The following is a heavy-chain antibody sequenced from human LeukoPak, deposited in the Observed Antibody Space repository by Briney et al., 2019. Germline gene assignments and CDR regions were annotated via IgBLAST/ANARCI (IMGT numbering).Heavy chain of an antibody. J-gene: IGHJ4*02. CDR2: INSNGDDT. D-gene: IGHD1-26*01. Sequence: GGSLRLSCAASGFTFSHYSMHWVRQAPGKGLEYVSAINSNGDDTYYANSVKGRFTISRDNSKNTLYLQMGSLRAEDTAVYYCAKSATVGIKAPFDCWGQGALVTVSS. CDR3: AKSATVGIKAPFDC. CDR1: GFTFSHYS. V-gene: IGHV3-64*01.